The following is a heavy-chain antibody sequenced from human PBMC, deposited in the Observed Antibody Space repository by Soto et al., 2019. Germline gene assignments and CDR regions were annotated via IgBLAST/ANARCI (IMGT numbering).Heavy chain of an antibody. Sequence: SETLSLTCTVSGGSVSSGSYYWSWIRQPPGKELEWIGYIYYSGSTNYNPSLKSRVTISVDTSKNQFSLKLSSVTAADTAIYYCATLYSNYPIDYWGQGTLVTVSS. V-gene: IGHV4-61*01. CDR3: ATLYSNYPIDY. CDR2: IYYSGST. CDR1: GGSVSSGSYY. J-gene: IGHJ4*02. D-gene: IGHD4-4*01.